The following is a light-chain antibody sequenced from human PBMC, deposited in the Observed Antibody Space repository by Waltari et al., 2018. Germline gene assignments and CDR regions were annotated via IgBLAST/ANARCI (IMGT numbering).Light chain of an antibody. V-gene: IGLV2-23*01. CDR1: SSDVGNYNL. J-gene: IGLJ3*02. CDR2: EGN. Sequence: QSALTQPASVSGSPGQSITISCTGPSSDVGNYNLVSWYQQHPGKAPKLMIYEGNKRPSGVSNGFSGSKSGNMASLTISGLQAEDEADYYCCSYAGSSAPRVFGGGTKLTVL. CDR3: CSYAGSSAPRV.